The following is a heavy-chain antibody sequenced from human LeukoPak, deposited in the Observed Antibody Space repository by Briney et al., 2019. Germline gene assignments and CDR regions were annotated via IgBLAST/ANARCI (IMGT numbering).Heavy chain of an antibody. J-gene: IGHJ6*02. CDR2: INPNSGGT. D-gene: IGHD3-9*01. V-gene: IGHV1-2*02. CDR1: GYTFTGYY. Sequence: ASVKVSCKASGYTFTGYYTHWVRQAPGQGLEWMGWINPNSGGTNYAQKFQGRVTMTRDTSISTAYMELSRLRSDDTAVYYCASRDYDILTGYFTDYGMDVWGQGTTVTVSS. CDR3: ASRDYDILTGYFTDYGMDV.